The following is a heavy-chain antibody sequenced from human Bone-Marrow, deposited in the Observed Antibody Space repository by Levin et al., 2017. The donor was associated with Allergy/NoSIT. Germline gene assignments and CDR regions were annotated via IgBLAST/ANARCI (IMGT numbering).Heavy chain of an antibody. V-gene: IGHV3-23*01. Sequence: GESLKISCAASGFTFSSYAMSWVRQAPGKGLEWVSAISGSGGSTYYADSVKGRFTISRDNSKNTLYLQMNSLRAEDTAVYYCANPHPDDYGDYGPKIDAFDIWGQGTMVTVSS. CDR2: ISGSGGST. D-gene: IGHD4-17*01. CDR1: GFTFSSYA. J-gene: IGHJ3*02. CDR3: ANPHPDDYGDYGPKIDAFDI.